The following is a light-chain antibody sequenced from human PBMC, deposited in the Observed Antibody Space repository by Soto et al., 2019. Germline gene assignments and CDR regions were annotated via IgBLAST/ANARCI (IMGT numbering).Light chain of an antibody. CDR3: QKYNSAPPLT. J-gene: IGKJ4*01. Sequence: DIQMTQSPSSLSASVGDRVNITCRASQGISNYLAWYQQKPGKVPTLLIYAASTLQAGVPSRLSGSGSGTDFTLTISSLQPEDVATYYCQKYNSAPPLTFGGGTKVDIK. V-gene: IGKV1-27*01. CDR1: QGISNY. CDR2: AAS.